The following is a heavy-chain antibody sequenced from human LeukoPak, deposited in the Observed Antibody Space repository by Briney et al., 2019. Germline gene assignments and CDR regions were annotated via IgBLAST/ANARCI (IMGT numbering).Heavy chain of an antibody. V-gene: IGHV1-46*01. D-gene: IGHD6-19*01. Sequence: ASVKVSCKASGYTFTSYYMHWVRQAPGQGLEWMGIINPSGGSTSYAQKFQGRVTMTRDTSTSTVYMELSSLRSEDTAVYYCAKQYSSDWNGLAEYFQHWGQGTLLTVSS. CDR2: INPSGGST. CDR1: GYTFTSYY. J-gene: IGHJ1*01. CDR3: AKQYSSDWNGLAEYFQH.